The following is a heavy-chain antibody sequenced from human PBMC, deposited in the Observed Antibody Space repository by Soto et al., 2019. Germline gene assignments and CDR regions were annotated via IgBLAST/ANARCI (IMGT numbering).Heavy chain of an antibody. CDR3: ASRVLCDMDV. D-gene: IGHD2-21*01. CDR2: INPSSGAT. Sequence: QEQLVQSGAEVKEPRASLKVSCKASGDTFTSNYIHWVRQAPGQGLEWMGRINPSSGATLYAQKFQGRLTLTTDTSTSTVYMHLNILKSDDSAVYYCASRVLCDMDVWGQGTTVTVSS. J-gene: IGHJ6*02. CDR1: GDTFTSNY. V-gene: IGHV1-46*01.